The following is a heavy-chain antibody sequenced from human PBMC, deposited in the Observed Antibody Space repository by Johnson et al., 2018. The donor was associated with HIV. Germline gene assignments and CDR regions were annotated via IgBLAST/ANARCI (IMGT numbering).Heavy chain of an antibody. CDR3: ARDGPWLQSQRDAFDV. CDR1: GFTVSNNY. J-gene: IGHJ3*01. CDR2: IRSKAYGETT. V-gene: IGHV3-71*02. D-gene: IGHD5-24*01. Sequence: VQLVESGGGLVQPGGSLRLSCAASGFTVSNNYMSWVRQAPGKGLEWVSFIRSKAYGETTEYAAYVNGRFTISRDDSKSVAFLQMNSLRVEDTAMYYCARDGPWLQSQRDAFDVWGQGTMVIVSS.